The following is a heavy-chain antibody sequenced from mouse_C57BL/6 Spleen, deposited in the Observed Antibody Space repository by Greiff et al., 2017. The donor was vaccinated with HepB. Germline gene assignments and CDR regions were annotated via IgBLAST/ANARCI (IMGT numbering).Heavy chain of an antibody. D-gene: IGHD2-3*01. V-gene: IGHV5-4*01. CDR1: GFTFSSYA. J-gene: IGHJ3*01. CDR2: ISDGGSYT. CDR3: ARDGDDGYYEWFAY. Sequence: EVKLMESGGGLVKPGGSLKLSCAASGFTFSSYAMSWVRQTPEKRLEWVATISDGGSYTYYPDNVKGRFTISRDNAKNNLYLQMSHLKSEDTAMYYCARDGDDGYYEWFAYWGQGTLVTVSA.